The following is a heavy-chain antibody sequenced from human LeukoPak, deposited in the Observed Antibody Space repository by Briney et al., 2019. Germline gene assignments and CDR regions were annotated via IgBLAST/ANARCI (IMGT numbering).Heavy chain of an antibody. J-gene: IGHJ6*03. CDR2: IKQDGSEK. V-gene: IGHV3-7*01. CDR1: GFTFSTYW. D-gene: IGHD3-10*01. Sequence: GGSLRLSCAASGFTFSTYWMSWVRQAPGKGLEWVANIKQDGSEKYYVDSVRGRFTISRDNAKNSLYLQMNSLRAEDTAVYYCAKDAITMVRGHPFYYYYMDVWGKGTTVTISS. CDR3: AKDAITMVRGHPFYYYYMDV.